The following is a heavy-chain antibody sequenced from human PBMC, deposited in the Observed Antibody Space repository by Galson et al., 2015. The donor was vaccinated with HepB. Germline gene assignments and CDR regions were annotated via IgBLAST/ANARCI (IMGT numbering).Heavy chain of an antibody. CDR2: IRTNSGKP. V-gene: IGHV7-4-1*02. Sequence: SVKVSCKASGYTFTNYAINWVRQAPGQGLEWMGWIRTNSGKPTYAQGFTGRFVFSLDASVSAAYLQISSLKAEDTAVYYCARDSWPGAIPDVFDIWGQGTMVTVSS. CDR1: GYTFTNYA. CDR3: ARDSWPGAIPDVFDI. D-gene: IGHD2-2*02. J-gene: IGHJ3*02.